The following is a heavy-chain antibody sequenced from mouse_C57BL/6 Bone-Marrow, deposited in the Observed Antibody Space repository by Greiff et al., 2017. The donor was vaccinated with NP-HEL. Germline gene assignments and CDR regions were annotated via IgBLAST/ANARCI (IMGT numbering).Heavy chain of an antibody. CDR1: GYTFTSYW. Sequence: QVQLKQPGAELVKPGASVKLSCKASGYTFTSYWMHWVKQRPGRGLEWIGRIDPNSGGTKYNEKFKSKATLTVDKPSSTAYMQLSSLTSEDSAVYYCARPDSSGPWFAYWGQGTLVTVSA. J-gene: IGHJ3*01. CDR3: ARPDSSGPWFAY. V-gene: IGHV1-72*01. CDR2: IDPNSGGT. D-gene: IGHD3-2*02.